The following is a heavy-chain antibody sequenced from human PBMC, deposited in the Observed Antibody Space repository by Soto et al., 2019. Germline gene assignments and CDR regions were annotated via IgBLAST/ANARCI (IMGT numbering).Heavy chain of an antibody. J-gene: IGHJ6*02. Sequence: GSLRLSCAASGFTFSSYSMNWVRQAPGKGLEWVSYISSSSSTIYYADSVKGRFTISRDNAKNSLYLQMNSLRDEDTAVYYCARDTSGYSGYDPDLYYYGMDVWGQGTTVTVSS. CDR2: ISSSSSTI. CDR3: ARDTSGYSGYDPDLYYYGMDV. V-gene: IGHV3-48*02. CDR1: GFTFSSYS. D-gene: IGHD5-12*01.